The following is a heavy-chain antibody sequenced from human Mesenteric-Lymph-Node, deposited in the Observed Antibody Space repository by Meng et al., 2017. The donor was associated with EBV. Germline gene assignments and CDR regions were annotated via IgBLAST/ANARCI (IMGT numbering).Heavy chain of an antibody. J-gene: IGHJ5*02. CDR2: MYHSGST. CDR3: ARHDYGDRNYFAP. D-gene: IGHD4-17*01. CDR1: GCSICRNSYY. V-gene: IGHV4-39*01. Sequence: QLQVPRPGRVMPSETLPLTCTVAGCSICRNSYYWGWIRQSPGKGLEWIGSMYHSGSTSYNPSLKSRVTISVETSKNQFSLKLSTVTATDTAVYYCARHDYGDRNYFAPWGQGMLVTVSS.